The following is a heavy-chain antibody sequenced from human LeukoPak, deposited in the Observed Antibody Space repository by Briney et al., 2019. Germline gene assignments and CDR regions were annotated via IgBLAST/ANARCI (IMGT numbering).Heavy chain of an antibody. J-gene: IGHJ4*02. Sequence: GGSLRLSCAASGLTFSSYAISWVRQAPGKGLEWVSAISGSGGSIYYADSVEGRFAISRDNSKNTLYLQMNSLRAEDTAVYYCAKGPNRVITSIYFDYWGQGTLVTVSS. CDR1: GLTFSSYA. CDR3: AKGPNRVITSIYFDY. V-gene: IGHV3-23*01. CDR2: ISGSGGSI. D-gene: IGHD3-22*01.